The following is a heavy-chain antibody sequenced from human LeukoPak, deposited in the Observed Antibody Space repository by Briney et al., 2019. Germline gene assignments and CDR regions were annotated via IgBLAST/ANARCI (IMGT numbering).Heavy chain of an antibody. J-gene: IGHJ5*02. V-gene: IGHV4-59*13. Sequence: SETLSLTCTVSGGSISSYYWSWIRQPPGKGLEWIGYIYYSGSTNYNPSLKSRVTISVDTSKNQFSLKLSSVTAADTAVYYCASTAGYSYPLWFDPWGQGTLVTVSS. CDR2: IYYSGST. D-gene: IGHD5-18*01. CDR3: ASTAGYSYPLWFDP. CDR1: GGSISSYY.